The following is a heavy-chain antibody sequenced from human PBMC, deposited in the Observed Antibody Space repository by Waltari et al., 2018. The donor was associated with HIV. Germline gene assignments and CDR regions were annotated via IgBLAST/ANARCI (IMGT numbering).Heavy chain of an antibody. J-gene: IGHJ6*02. V-gene: IGHV3-23*01. CDR1: GFTFSSYA. CDR3: AKTRGYTYAYPRPNYGMDV. CDR2: ISGCGGST. D-gene: IGHD5-18*01. Sequence: EVQLLESGGGSVQPGGSLRLSCAASGFTFSSYAMNWVRQAPGKGLGWVSSISGCGGSTYSADSVKGRFTISRDNSKNTLYLQMNSLRAEDTAVYYCAKTRGYTYAYPRPNYGMDVWGQGTTVTVSS.